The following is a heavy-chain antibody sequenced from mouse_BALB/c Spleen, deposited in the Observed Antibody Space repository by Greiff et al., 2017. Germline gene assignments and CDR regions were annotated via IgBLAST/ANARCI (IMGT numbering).Heavy chain of an antibody. D-gene: IGHD2-5*01. CDR1: GYTFTSYW. CDR3: ARGSNYDFDY. J-gene: IGHJ2*01. CDR2: IYPGDGDT. Sequence: VQLVESGAELARPGASVKLSCKASGYTFTSYWMQWVKQRPGQGLEWIGAIYPGDGDTRYTQKFKGKATLTADKSSSTAYMQLSSLASEDSAVYYCARGSNYDFDYWGQGTTLTVSS. V-gene: IGHV1-87*01.